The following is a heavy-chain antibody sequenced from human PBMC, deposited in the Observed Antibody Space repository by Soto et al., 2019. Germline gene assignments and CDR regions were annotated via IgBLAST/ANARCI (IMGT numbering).Heavy chain of an antibody. Sequence: EAHLVQSGGGLVKPGGSLRLSCAASGFSFSKAWMSWVRLTPGKGLEWVGRIKNKTDGGITDYPAPVRDRFTISRDDSRSTLYLQMNSLKTEDTAVYYCSTDPYYDFWSGYHFDYWGQGTLVTVSS. CDR3: STDPYYDFWSGYHFDY. V-gene: IGHV3-15*01. CDR2: IKNKTDGGIT. D-gene: IGHD3-3*01. J-gene: IGHJ4*02. CDR1: GFSFSKAW.